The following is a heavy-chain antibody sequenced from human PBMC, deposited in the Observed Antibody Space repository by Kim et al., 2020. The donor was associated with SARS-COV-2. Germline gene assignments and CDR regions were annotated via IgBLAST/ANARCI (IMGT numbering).Heavy chain of an antibody. CDR1: GGSISSGGYY. CDR2: IYYSGST. J-gene: IGHJ4*02. V-gene: IGHV4-31*03. Sequence: SETLSLTCTVSGGSISSGGYYWSWIRQHPGKGLEWIGYIYYSGSTYYNPSLKSRVTISVDTSKNQFSLKLSSVTAADTAVYYCARGRTTFFEGVIAPVYYWGQGSXVTVSA. D-gene: IGHD3-3*01. CDR3: ARGRTTFFEGVIAPVYY.